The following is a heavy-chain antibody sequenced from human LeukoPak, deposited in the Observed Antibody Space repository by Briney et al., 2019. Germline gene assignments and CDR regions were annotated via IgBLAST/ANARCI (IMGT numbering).Heavy chain of an antibody. CDR2: LSAYNGNT. J-gene: IGHJ3*02. D-gene: IGHD3-22*01. V-gene: IGHV1-18*01. Sequence: GASVKVSCKASGYTFTNYGISWVRQAPGQGLEWLGWLSAYNGNTNYAQKLQGRVTMTTDTSTSTAYMDLRSLRSDDTAVYYCARDTGSGYRTDAFDIWGQGTMVTVSS. CDR3: ARDTGSGYRTDAFDI. CDR1: GYTFTNYG.